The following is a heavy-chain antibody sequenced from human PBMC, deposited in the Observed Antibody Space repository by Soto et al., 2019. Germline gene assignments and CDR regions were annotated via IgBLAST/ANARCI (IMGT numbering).Heavy chain of an antibody. Sequence: QVQLVQSGAEVKKPGSSVKVSCKASGGTFSSYAISWVRQAPGQGLAWMGGIIPIFGTANYAQKFHGRVTITADESTSTAYMELSSLRAEDTAVYYCAGDSYGDYYFAYWGQGTLVTVSS. V-gene: IGHV1-69*01. D-gene: IGHD4-17*01. CDR3: AGDSYGDYYFAY. CDR1: GGTFSSYA. J-gene: IGHJ4*02. CDR2: IIPIFGTA.